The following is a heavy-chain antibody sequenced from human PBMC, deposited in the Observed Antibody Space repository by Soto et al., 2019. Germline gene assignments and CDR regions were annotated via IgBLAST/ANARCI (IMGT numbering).Heavy chain of an antibody. CDR3: TREKFDP. CDR2: IKTDGSST. Sequence: GGSLRLSCAASGFTFSSYWMHWVRQAPGKGLAWVSRIKTDGSSTNYADSVKGRFTISRDNAKNMLYLQMNSLRPEDTAVYYCTREKFDPWGQGTLVTVSS. J-gene: IGHJ5*02. V-gene: IGHV3-74*01. CDR1: GFTFSSYW.